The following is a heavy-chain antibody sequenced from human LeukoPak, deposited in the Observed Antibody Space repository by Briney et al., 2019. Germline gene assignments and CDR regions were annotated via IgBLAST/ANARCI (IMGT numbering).Heavy chain of an antibody. J-gene: IGHJ4*02. CDR3: AKANWVSNADAVW. CDR2: IRGGGET. CDR1: GFTFSTYA. D-gene: IGHD2-2*01. V-gene: IGHV3-23*01. Sequence: PGGSLRLSCAASGFTFSTYAMSWVRQAPARGLEWVSSIRGGGETLYADSVKGRCTLSRDDSRNTVYLQLNNLSVEDTAVYYCAKANWVSNADAVWWGQGTLVTVSS.